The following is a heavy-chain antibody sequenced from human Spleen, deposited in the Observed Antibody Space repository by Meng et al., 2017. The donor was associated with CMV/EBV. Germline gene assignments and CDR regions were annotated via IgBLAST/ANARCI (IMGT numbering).Heavy chain of an antibody. CDR1: GFTFSSYS. Sequence: GESLKISCAASGFTFSSYSMNWVRQAPGKGLEWVASINQDGSEKHYMDSVKGRFTISRDNAKNALYLEMNSLRAEDTALYFCVRGSGREWFDPWGQGTLVTVSS. D-gene: IGHD2-15*01. V-gene: IGHV3-7*04. J-gene: IGHJ5*02. CDR2: INQDGSEK. CDR3: VRGSGREWFDP.